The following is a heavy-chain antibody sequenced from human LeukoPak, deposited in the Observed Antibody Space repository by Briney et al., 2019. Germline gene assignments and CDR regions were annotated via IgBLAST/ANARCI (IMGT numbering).Heavy chain of an antibody. CDR2: TYYRSKWYN. V-gene: IGHV6-1*01. CDR3: ARGGYYDSSVRPHYYFDY. J-gene: IGHJ4*02. CDR1: GDSVSSNIAA. Sequence: SQTLSLTCAISGDSVSSNIAAWNWIRQSPSRGLEWLGRTYYRSKWYNDYAVSVKSRITINPDTSKNQFSLQLNSVTPEDTAVYYCARGGYYDSSVRPHYYFDYWGQGTLVTVSS. D-gene: IGHD3-22*01.